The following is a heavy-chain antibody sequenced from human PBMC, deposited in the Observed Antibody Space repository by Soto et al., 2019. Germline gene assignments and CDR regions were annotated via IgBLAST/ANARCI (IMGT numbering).Heavy chain of an antibody. CDR3: ARSYDFWSGRGWFDP. J-gene: IGHJ5*02. Sequence: SETLSLTCTVSGGSISSYYWSWIRQPPGKGLEWIGYIYYSGSTNYNPSLKSRVTISVDTSKNQFSLKLSSVTAADTAVYYCARSYDFWSGRGWFDPWGQGTLVNVSS. CDR1: GGSISSYY. V-gene: IGHV4-59*01. D-gene: IGHD3-3*01. CDR2: IYYSGST.